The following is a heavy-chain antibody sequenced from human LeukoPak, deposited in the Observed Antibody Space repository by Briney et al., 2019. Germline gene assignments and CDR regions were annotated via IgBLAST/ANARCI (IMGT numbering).Heavy chain of an antibody. CDR2: INPKNGGT. J-gene: IGHJ4*02. V-gene: IGHV1-2*02. Sequence: ASVKVSCKASGYTFTGYYIYWVRQAPGQGLEWMGWINPKNGGTSYSQKFQGRVTMTRDTSISTVYMELNRLTSDDTAVYYCARDVMFNYWGQGTLVTVPS. CDR1: GYTFTGYY. CDR3: ARDVMFNY.